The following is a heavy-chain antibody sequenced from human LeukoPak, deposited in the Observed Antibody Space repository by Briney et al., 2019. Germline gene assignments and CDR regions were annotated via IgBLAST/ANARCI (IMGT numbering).Heavy chain of an antibody. CDR1: GYTFTSYD. Sequence: ASVKVSCKASGYTFTSYDINWVRQATGQGLEWMGWMNPNSGNTGYAQKLQGRVTMTTDTSANTVYMELRSLRSDDTAVYYCARGTHRDSDAFDIWGQGTLVTVSS. CDR2: MNPNSGNT. J-gene: IGHJ3*02. CDR3: ARGTHRDSDAFDI. D-gene: IGHD3/OR15-3a*01. V-gene: IGHV1-8*01.